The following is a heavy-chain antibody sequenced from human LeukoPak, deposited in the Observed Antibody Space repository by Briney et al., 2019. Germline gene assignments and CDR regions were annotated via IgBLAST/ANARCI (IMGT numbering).Heavy chain of an antibody. CDR3: AKVGLYCSGGSCYPSYFDY. CDR2: ISGSGGST. Sequence: GGSLRLSCAASGFTFSSYAMSWVRQAPGKGLEWVSAISGSGGSTYYADSVKGRFTISRDDSKNTLYLQMNSLRAEDTAVYYCAKVGLYCSGGSCYPSYFDYWGQGTLVTVSS. D-gene: IGHD2-15*01. V-gene: IGHV3-23*01. CDR1: GFTFSSYA. J-gene: IGHJ4*02.